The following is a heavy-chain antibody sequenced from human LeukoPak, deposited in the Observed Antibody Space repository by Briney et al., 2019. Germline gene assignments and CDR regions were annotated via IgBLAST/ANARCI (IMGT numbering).Heavy chain of an antibody. V-gene: IGHV1-69-2*01. Sequence: ASVKVSCKVSGYTFTNYYMHWVRQAPGKGLEWMGLVDPEDGETIYAEKFQGRVTITADTSTDTAYMELSSLRSEDTAVYYCAARQRVGAIDYWGQGTLVTVSS. CDR2: VDPEDGET. CDR3: AARQRVGAIDY. CDR1: GYTFTNYY. J-gene: IGHJ4*02. D-gene: IGHD1-26*01.